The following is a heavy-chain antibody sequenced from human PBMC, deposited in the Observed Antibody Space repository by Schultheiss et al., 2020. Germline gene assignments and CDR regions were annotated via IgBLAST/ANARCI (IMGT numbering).Heavy chain of an antibody. J-gene: IGHJ4*02. V-gene: IGHV1-69*13. CDR1: GGPFSRYA. D-gene: IGHD6-19*01. CDR3: ARVYSSGSD. Sequence: SVKVSCKTSGGPFSRYAISWVRQAPGQGLEWMGGIIPLFGTAKYAQTFQGRVTISADESTSAVYMELSSLRSEDTAVYYCARVYSSGSDWGQGTLVTVSS. CDR2: IIPLFGTA.